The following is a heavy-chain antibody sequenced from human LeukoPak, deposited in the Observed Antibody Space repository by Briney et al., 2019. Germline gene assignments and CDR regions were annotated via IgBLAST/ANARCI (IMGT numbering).Heavy chain of an antibody. Sequence: GGSLRLSCAVSGFTFSTSPMAWVRQAPGKGLEWVSRIHAGGSDPFCADSVQGRCIIPRDNSKNTLSLQLSNLRAEDTAIYFCAKGGHHFNPFYNWGQGTLVTVSS. J-gene: IGHJ4*02. V-gene: IGHV3-23*01. CDR1: GFTFSTSP. CDR3: AKGGHHFNPFYN. CDR2: IHAGGSDP.